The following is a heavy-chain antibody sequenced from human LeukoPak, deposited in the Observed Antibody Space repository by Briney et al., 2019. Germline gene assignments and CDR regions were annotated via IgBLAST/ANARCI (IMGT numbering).Heavy chain of an antibody. V-gene: IGHV3-23*01. Sequence: PGGSLRLSCAASGFTFSDNAMSWVRQAPGQGLEWVSTISDDGSGTYYADSVKGRFTISRDNSKNTLFLQINSLRAEDSAVYYCATDRERDPSVYYLVGGQGTLITVSS. J-gene: IGHJ4*02. CDR3: ATDRERDPSVYYLV. CDR1: GFTFSDNA. D-gene: IGHD3-22*01. CDR2: ISDDGSGT.